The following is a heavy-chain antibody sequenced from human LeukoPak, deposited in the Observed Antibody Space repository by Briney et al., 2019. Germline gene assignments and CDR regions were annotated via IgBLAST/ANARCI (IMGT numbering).Heavy chain of an antibody. V-gene: IGHV4-59*01. D-gene: IGHD4-17*01. Sequence: PSETLSLTCTVSGGSISSYYWSWIRQPPGKGLEWSGYIYYSGSTNYNPSLKSRVTISVDTSKNQFSLKLSSVTAADTAVYYCARDYGDFYGMDVWGQGTTVTVSS. CDR3: ARDYGDFYGMDV. J-gene: IGHJ6*02. CDR2: IYYSGST. CDR1: GGSISSYY.